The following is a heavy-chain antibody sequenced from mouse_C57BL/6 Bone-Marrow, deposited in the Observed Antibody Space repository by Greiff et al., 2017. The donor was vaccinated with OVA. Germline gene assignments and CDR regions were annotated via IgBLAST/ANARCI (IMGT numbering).Heavy chain of an antibody. CDR1: GFTFSSYA. J-gene: IGHJ3*01. Sequence: EVKLVESGGGLVKPGGSLKLSCAASGFTFSSYAMSWVRQTPEKRLEWVATISDGGSYTYYPDNVKGRFTISRDNAKNNLYLQMSHLKSEDTAMYYCAREGDGPGFAYWGQGTLVTVSA. CDR2: ISDGGSYT. V-gene: IGHV5-4*01. CDR3: AREGDGPGFAY. D-gene: IGHD1-1*01.